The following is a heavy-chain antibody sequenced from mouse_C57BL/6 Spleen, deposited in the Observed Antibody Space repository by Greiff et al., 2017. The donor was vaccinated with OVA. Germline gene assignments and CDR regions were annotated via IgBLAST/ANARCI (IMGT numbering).Heavy chain of an antibody. V-gene: IGHV1-53*01. CDR2: INPSNGGT. Sequence: QVHVKQPGTELVKPGASVKLSCKASGYTFTSYWMHWVKQRPGQGLEWIGNINPSNGGTNYNEKFKSKATLTVDKSSSTAYMQLSSLTSEDSAVYYCARCLPITTVVDYYAMDYWGQGTSVTVSS. CDR1: GYTFTSYW. CDR3: ARCLPITTVVDYYAMDY. J-gene: IGHJ4*01. D-gene: IGHD1-1*01.